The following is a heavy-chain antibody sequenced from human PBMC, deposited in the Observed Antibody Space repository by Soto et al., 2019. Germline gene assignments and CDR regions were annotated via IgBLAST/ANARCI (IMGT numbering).Heavy chain of an antibody. J-gene: IGHJ4*02. CDR1: GFTFSSYG. CDR2: ISYDGSNK. CDR3: AAEREYSSYVFSY. V-gene: IGHV3-30*03. Sequence: GGSLRLSCAASGFTFSSYGMHWVRQAPGKGLEWVAVISYDGSNKYYADSVKGRFTISRDNSKNTLYLHMNSLRAEDTAVYYCAAEREYSSYVFSYWGQGTLVTVSS. D-gene: IGHD6-6*01.